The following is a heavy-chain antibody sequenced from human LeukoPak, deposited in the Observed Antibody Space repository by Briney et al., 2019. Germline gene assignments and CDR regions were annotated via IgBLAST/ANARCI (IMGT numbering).Heavy chain of an antibody. CDR1: GYTLNNYW. J-gene: IGHJ6*03. Sequence: KDGESLKISCQFSGYTLNNYWIAWVRQMPGKGLEWMGIIYPGDSDTRYSPSFQGQVTISADKSISTAYLQWSSLKASDAAIYYCARRQSYASRRSYYYYMDVWGKGTTVSVSS. D-gene: IGHD3-10*01. CDR3: ARRQSYASRRSYYYYMDV. V-gene: IGHV5-51*01. CDR2: IYPGDSDT.